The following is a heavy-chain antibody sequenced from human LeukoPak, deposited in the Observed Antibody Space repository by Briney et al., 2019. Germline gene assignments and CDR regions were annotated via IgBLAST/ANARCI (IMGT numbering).Heavy chain of an antibody. CDR1: GFTFSSHG. J-gene: IGHJ4*02. D-gene: IGHD6-19*01. Sequence: GGSLRLSCAASGFTFSSHGMNWVRQTPGKGLEWVSGISPSGGITYYTDSVKGRFTISRDNSKNTLYLQMNSLRAEDTAVYYCAKGEAVAGTGLDYWGQGTLVTVSS. V-gene: IGHV3-23*01. CDR3: AKGEAVAGTGLDY. CDR2: ISPSGGIT.